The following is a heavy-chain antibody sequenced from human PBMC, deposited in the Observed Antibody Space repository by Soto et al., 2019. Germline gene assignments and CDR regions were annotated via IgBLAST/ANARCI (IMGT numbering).Heavy chain of an antibody. V-gene: IGHV1-69*06. CDR1: GGTFSSYA. Sequence: QVQLVQSGAEVKKPGSSVKVSCKASGGTFSSYAISWVRQAPGQGLEWMGGIIPIFGTANYAQKFQGRVTITADKSTSTAYMELSSLRSEDTAVYYCARDHIVVVPAATYYGMDVWGQGTTVTVSS. CDR2: IIPIFGTA. CDR3: ARDHIVVVPAATYYGMDV. D-gene: IGHD2-2*01. J-gene: IGHJ6*02.